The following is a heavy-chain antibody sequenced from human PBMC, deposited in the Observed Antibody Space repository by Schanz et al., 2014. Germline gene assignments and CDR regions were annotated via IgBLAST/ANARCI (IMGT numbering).Heavy chain of an antibody. CDR2: VSSDGNND. CDR3: AKSQGSSFDS. CDR1: GFTFSSYA. D-gene: IGHD6-13*01. J-gene: IGHJ4*02. Sequence: QVQLVESGGGVVQPGRSLRLSCAASGFTFSSYALHWVRQAPGKGLEWVALVSSDGNNDYYTDSVKGRFTISRDNSKSTLYLQMSSLRAEDTAVYYCAKSQGSSFDSWGQGTLVTVSS. V-gene: IGHV3-30*18.